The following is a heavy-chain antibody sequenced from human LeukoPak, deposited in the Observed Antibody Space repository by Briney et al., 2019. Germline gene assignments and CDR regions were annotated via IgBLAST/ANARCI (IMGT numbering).Heavy chain of an antibody. Sequence: AGSLRLSCVVSGVTVSNNYMTWIRQAPGKGLEWVSLIFSGGGTYYAHSVKGRFTISRDSSKNTLYLQMNSLRAEDTALYYCARGPGAAAGNLWSWGQGTLVTVSS. CDR1: GVTVSNNY. D-gene: IGHD6-25*01. CDR2: IFSGGGT. CDR3: ARGPGAAAGNLWS. V-gene: IGHV3-66*01. J-gene: IGHJ5*02.